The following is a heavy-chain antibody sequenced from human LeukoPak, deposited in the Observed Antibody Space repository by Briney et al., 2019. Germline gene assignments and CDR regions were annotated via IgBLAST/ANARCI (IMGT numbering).Heavy chain of an antibody. J-gene: IGHJ4*02. V-gene: IGHV3-66*01. CDR2: LYHGGST. Sequence: GGSLRLSCVGSGVIVRSNYMTWVRQSPGKGLEWVSILYHGGSTYYADSVKGRFSISRDTSKNTLYLQMNSLRVEDTAVYYCATRRFGELTYWGQGTLVTVSS. D-gene: IGHD3-10*01. CDR1: GVIVRSNY. CDR3: ATRRFGELTY.